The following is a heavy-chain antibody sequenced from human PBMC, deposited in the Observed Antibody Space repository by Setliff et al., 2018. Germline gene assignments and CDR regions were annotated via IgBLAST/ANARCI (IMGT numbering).Heavy chain of an antibody. D-gene: IGHD2-21*02. CDR1: GFTISNYW. V-gene: IGHV3-7*03. Sequence: PGESLKISCVASGFTISNYWMAWVRQAPGKGLEWVADIRQDGTNKYYVDSVKGRFTISRDNAKNSLYLQMNSLRAEDTAVYYCARRLRGSAWYVRLGEDYWGQGVLVTVSS. CDR3: ARRLRGSAWYVRLGEDY. J-gene: IGHJ4*02. CDR2: IRQDGTNK.